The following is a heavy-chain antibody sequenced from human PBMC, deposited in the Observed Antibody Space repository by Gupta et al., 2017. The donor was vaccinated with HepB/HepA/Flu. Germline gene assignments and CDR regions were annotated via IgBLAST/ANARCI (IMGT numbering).Heavy chain of an antibody. Sequence: QVQLQESGPGPVKPSQTLSLTCTVSGGSISSGGYYWSWIRQHPGKGLEWIGYIYYSGSTSYNPSLKSRVTISVDTSKNQFSLKLNSVTAADTAVYYCARDRATVTTFGKYYGMDVWGQGTTVTVSS. CDR2: IYYSGST. V-gene: IGHV4-31*03. J-gene: IGHJ6*02. CDR3: ARDRATVTTFGKYYGMDV. CDR1: GGSISSGGYY. D-gene: IGHD4-17*01.